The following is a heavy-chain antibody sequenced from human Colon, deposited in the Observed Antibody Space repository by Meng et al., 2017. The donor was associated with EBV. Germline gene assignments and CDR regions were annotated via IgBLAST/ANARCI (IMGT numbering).Heavy chain of an antibody. J-gene: IGHJ4*02. CDR2: TYYRSKWYN. Sequence: QVPLHQPGPGLGQPAQTPSLTGAISGDSVSSNSAAWNWIRQSPSRGLEWLGRTYYRSKWYNDYAVSVKSRITINPDTSKNQFSLQLNSVTPEDTAVYYCARVAVGISSFDYWGQGTLVTVSS. CDR1: GDSVSSNSAA. V-gene: IGHV6-1*01. CDR3: ARVAVGISSFDY. D-gene: IGHD1-26*01.